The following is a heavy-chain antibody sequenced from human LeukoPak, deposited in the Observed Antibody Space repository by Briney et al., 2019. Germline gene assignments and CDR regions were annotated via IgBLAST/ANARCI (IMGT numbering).Heavy chain of an antibody. J-gene: IGHJ3*02. V-gene: IGHV3-23*01. CDR1: GFTFSTYA. CDR2: ISDSGGGT. D-gene: IGHD4-23*01. Sequence: PGGSLRLSCTASGFTFSTYAMSWVRQAPGKGLGWVSSISDSGGGTYYADSVKGLFTVSRDNSKNTLYLQMHSLRAEDTALYYCAKEGLLPVENAFDIWGQGTMVTVSS. CDR3: AKEGLLPVENAFDI.